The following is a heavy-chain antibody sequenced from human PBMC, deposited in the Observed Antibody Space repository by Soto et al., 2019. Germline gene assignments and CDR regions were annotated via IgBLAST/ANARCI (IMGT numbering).Heavy chain of an antibody. Sequence: QPGGSLRLSCAASGFTFSSYWMHWVRQAPGKGLVWVSRINSDGSSTSYADSVKGRFTISRDNAKNTLYLQMNSLRAEDTAVYYCARVPYYDYVWGSDGAFDIWGQGTMVTVS. D-gene: IGHD3-16*01. V-gene: IGHV3-74*01. CDR3: ARVPYYDYVWGSDGAFDI. CDR1: GFTFSSYW. CDR2: INSDGSST. J-gene: IGHJ3*02.